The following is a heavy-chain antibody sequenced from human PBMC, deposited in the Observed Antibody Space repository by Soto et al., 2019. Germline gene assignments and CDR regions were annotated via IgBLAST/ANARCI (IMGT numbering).Heavy chain of an antibody. CDR2: IYPGDSDT. J-gene: IGHJ3*02. CDR3: ARRGIGEAFDI. Sequence: GESLKISCKGSGYIFAIYWIGWVRQMPGKGLEWMGIIYPGDSDTRYSPSFQGQVTISADKTISTAYLQWSSLKASDTALYYCARRGIGEAFDIWGQGTMVTVSS. D-gene: IGHD3-10*01. V-gene: IGHV5-51*01. CDR1: GYIFAIYW.